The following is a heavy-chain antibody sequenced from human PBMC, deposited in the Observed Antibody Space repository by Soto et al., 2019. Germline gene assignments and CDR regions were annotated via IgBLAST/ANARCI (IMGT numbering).Heavy chain of an antibody. CDR1: GFSLSNARMG. V-gene: IGHV2-26*01. CDR3: ARIRGRCSSTSCYPYYYGMDV. CDR2: IFSNDEK. D-gene: IGHD2-2*01. J-gene: IGHJ6*02. Sequence: QVTLKESGPVLVKPTETLTLTCTVSGFSLSNARMGVSWIRQPPGKALEWLAHIFSNDEKSYSTSLKSRLTFSTDTSKRPVVLTMTNMDPVDTATYYCARIRGRCSSTSCYPYYYGMDVWGQGTTVTVSS.